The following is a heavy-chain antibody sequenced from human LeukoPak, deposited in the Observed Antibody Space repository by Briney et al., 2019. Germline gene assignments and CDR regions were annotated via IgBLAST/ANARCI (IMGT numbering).Heavy chain of an antibody. CDR3: ARVGPQWLVVDY. CDR1: GFTFSNNA. V-gene: IGHV3-23*01. J-gene: IGHJ4*01. CDR2: ISGSGGST. Sequence: QPGSSLRLSCVASGFTFSNNAMSWVGQASGKGLEWVSAISGSGGSTYYADSVKGQFTISRDNSKNTLYLYMNSLRVEDTAVYYCARVGPQWLVVDYWGQGTLVTVSS. D-gene: IGHD6-19*01.